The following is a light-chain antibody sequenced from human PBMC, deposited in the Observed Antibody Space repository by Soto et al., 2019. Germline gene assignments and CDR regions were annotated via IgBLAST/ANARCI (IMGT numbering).Light chain of an antibody. Sequence: QSVLTQPPSASGTAGQRVTISCSGSTSNIGRNTVNWYQQVPGTAPQLLIHSNDQRPSGVPDRFSGYKSGTSASLAISGLQSEDEVDYYCAAWDGSLNGVVFGGGTQLTVL. CDR1: TSNIGRNT. CDR3: AAWDGSLNGVV. V-gene: IGLV1-44*01. CDR2: SND. J-gene: IGLJ3*02.